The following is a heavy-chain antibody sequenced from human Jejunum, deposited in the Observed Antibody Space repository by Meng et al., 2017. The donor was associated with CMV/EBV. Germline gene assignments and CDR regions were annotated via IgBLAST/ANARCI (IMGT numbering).Heavy chain of an antibody. D-gene: IGHD5-24*01. Sequence: SGDSIRRHYWSWIRQPPGKGLEWMGYVYYSGSATYSPSFKSRVTISVDMSKNQVSLNLRAVTAADTAMYFCARGLGHASNNSHDYWGQGTRVTVSS. J-gene: IGHJ4*02. CDR1: GDSIRRHY. CDR2: VYYSGSA. CDR3: ARGLGHASNNSHDY. V-gene: IGHV4-59*11.